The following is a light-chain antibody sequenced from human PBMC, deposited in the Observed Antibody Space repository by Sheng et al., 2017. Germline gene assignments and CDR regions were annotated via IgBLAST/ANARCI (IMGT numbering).Light chain of an antibody. CDR3: QQYGGSRT. CDR1: QRVSSNY. V-gene: IGKV3-20*01. CDR2: DAS. Sequence: IVLTQSPGTLSLSSGDRATLSCRASQRVSSNYLAWYQQKPGQAPRLLIYDASKKATGIPDRFSGSGSGTDFTLTISRLEPEDFAVYYCQQYGGSRTFGQGTKVEI. J-gene: IGKJ1*01.